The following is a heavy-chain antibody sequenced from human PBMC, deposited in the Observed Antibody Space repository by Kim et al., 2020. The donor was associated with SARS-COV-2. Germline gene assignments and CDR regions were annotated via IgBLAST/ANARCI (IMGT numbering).Heavy chain of an antibody. CDR3: ATPGGYCSGGSCYGFPLPFDY. Sequence: GGSLRLSCAASGFTVSSNYMSWVRQAPGKGLEWVSVIYSGGSTYYADSVKGRFTISRDNSKNTLYLQMNSLRAEDTAVYYCATPGGYCSGGSCYGFPLPFDYWGQGTLVTVSS. CDR1: GFTVSSNY. J-gene: IGHJ4*02. D-gene: IGHD2-15*01. CDR2: IYSGGST. V-gene: IGHV3-53*01.